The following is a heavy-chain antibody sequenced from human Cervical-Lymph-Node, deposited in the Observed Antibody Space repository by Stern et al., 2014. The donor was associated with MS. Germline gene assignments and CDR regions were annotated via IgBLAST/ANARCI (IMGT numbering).Heavy chain of an antibody. CDR1: GGSFSDET. CDR3: ARDSPIFPSPREGGVDY. D-gene: IGHD3-3*02. Sequence: QVQLVQSGTEVKRPGASVKVSCKASGGSFSDETINWVRQAPGQGLEWMGGIITLFNTPSYARKFQDRVSITADKSTKTVFLELNRLTSEDTAVYYCARDSPIFPSPREGGVDYWGQGTLVIVSS. J-gene: IGHJ4*02. CDR2: IITLFNTP. V-gene: IGHV1-69*06.